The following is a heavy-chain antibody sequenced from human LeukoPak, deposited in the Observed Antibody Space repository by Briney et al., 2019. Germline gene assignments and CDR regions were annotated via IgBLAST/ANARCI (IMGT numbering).Heavy chain of an antibody. CDR3: ARDVDTNNWFDP. V-gene: IGHV1-69*06. CDR2: IIPIFGTA. CDR1: GGTFSSYA. D-gene: IGHD5-18*01. Sequence: GASVKVSCKASGGTFSSYAISWVRQAPGQGLEWIGGIIPIFGTANYAQKFQGRVTITADKSTSTAYMELSSLRSEDTAVYYCARDVDTNNWFDPWGQGTLVTVSS. J-gene: IGHJ5*02.